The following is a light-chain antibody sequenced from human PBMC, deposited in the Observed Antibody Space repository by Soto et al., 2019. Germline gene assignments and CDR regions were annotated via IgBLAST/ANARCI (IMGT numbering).Light chain of an antibody. CDR2: DVS. CDR1: SSDVGGYNY. Sequence: QSALTQPRSVSGSPGQSVTISCTGTSSDVGGYNYVSWYQQHPGKAPKLMIYDVSKRPSGVPDRFSGSKSGNTASLTISGLQAADEADYCCCSYAGSYPVFGGGTKVTVL. CDR3: CSYAGSYPV. V-gene: IGLV2-11*01. J-gene: IGLJ2*01.